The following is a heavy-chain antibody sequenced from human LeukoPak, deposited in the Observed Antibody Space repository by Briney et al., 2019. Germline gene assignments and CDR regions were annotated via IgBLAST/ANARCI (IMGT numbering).Heavy chain of an antibody. D-gene: IGHD1-26*01. CDR3: ARVQLLSDGIDY. V-gene: IGHV3-21*01. CDR2: IDSNSNYM. Sequence: AGGSLRLSCAASGFSFGHYGMTWVRQAPGKGLEWVSLIDSNSNYMNYADSVKGRFTTSRDNAKNSLYLQMNSLRAEDTAVYYCARVQLLSDGIDYWGQGTLVTVSS. CDR1: GFSFGHYG. J-gene: IGHJ4*02.